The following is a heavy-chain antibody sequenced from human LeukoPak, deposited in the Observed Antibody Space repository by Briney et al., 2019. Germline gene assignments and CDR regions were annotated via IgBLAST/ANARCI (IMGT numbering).Heavy chain of an antibody. CDR2: ISSSSSYI. J-gene: IGHJ4*02. CDR1: GFTFSSYS. V-gene: IGHV3-21*01. Sequence: GGSLRLSCAASGFTFSSYSMNWVRQAPGKGLEWVSSISSSSSYIYYADSVKGRSTISRDNAKNSLYLQMNSLRAEDTAVYYCAREVMGYFDYWGQGTLVTVSS. CDR3: AREVMGYFDY.